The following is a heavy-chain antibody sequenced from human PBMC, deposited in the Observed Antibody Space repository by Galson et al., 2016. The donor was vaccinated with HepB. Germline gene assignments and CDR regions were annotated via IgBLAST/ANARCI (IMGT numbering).Heavy chain of an antibody. CDR2: ISGSGGNE. CDR1: GFTFTDYA. J-gene: IGHJ3*02. CDR3: ARARGFYDAFNI. Sequence: SLRLSCAASGFTFTDYAMTWVRQAPGKGLEWVALISGSGGNEYYADSVKRRFAISRDNYRGTFVLQMGSLISEDTAMYYCARARGFYDAFNIWGQGTMVSVSS. V-gene: IGHV3-23*01. D-gene: IGHD5-12*01.